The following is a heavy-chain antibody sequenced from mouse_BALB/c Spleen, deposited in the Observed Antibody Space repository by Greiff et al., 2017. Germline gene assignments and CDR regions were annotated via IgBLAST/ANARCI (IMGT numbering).Heavy chain of an antibody. V-gene: IGHV1-14*01. CDR3: ASYYGNYGFDY. Sequence: VQLQQSGPELVKPGASVKMSCKASGYTFTSYVMHWVKQKPGQGLEWIGYINPYNDGTKYNEKFKGKATLTSDKSSSTAYMELSSLTSEDSAVYDCASYYGNYGFDYWGQGTTRTVSS. CDR2: INPYNDGT. D-gene: IGHD2-1*01. J-gene: IGHJ2*01. CDR1: GYTFTSYV.